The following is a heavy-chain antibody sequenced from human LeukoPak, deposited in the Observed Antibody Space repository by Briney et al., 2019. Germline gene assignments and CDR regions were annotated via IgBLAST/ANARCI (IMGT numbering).Heavy chain of an antibody. V-gene: IGHV3-23*01. CDR1: GFSFSTYS. J-gene: IGHJ5*02. CDR2: ISASGGDT. D-gene: IGHD2-8*01. Sequence: GGSLRLSCAASGFSFSTYSFSWVRQAPGKGLEWISGISASGGDTFYADSVKGRFTISRDNSKNTLSLQMNSLRVEDTAIYYCAKDVRRCNGACTWGQGTLVTVSS. CDR3: AKDVRRCNGACT.